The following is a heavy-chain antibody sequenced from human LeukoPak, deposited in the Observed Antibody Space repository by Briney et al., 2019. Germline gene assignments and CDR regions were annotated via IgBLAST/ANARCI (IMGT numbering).Heavy chain of an antibody. J-gene: IGHJ4*02. CDR1: GGTFSSYT. CDR2: IIPILDIA. V-gene: IGHV1-69*02. D-gene: IGHD3-22*01. CDR3: ARAGHYDSSGYQIDY. Sequence: ASVKVSCKASGGTFSSYTISWVRQAPGQGLEWMGRIIPILDIANYAQKSQGRVTITADKSTSTAYMELSSLRSEDTAVYYCARAGHYDSSGYQIDYWGQGTLVTVSS.